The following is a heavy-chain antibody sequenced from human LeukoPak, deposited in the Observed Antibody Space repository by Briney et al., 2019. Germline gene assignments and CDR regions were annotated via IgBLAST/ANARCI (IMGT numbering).Heavy chain of an antibody. CDR2: ISSSSSYI. Sequence: GGSLRLSCAASGFTFSSYSMNWVRQAPGKGLEWVSSISSSSSYIYYADSVKSRFTISRDNAKNSLYLQMNSLRAEDTAVYYCARDHSSADYGDYALDYWGQGTLVTVSS. J-gene: IGHJ4*02. V-gene: IGHV3-21*01. CDR3: ARDHSSADYGDYALDY. CDR1: GFTFSSYS. D-gene: IGHD4-17*01.